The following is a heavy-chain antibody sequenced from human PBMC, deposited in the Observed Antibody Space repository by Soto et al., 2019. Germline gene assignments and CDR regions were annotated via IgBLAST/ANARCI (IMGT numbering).Heavy chain of an antibody. D-gene: IGHD3-3*01. J-gene: IGHJ4*02. CDR3: ARDRSFLEWSYLDY. V-gene: IGHV1-46*01. CDR2: INPSGGTT. Sequence: QVHLVQSGAEVKKPEASVKVSCKASGYTLTRSYMHWLRQAPGQGLEWMGIINPSGGTTSYAQKFQGRVTLNRDTSTSTVYMELSDLRSDDTAVYFCARDRSFLEWSYLDYCGQGTLVTVSS. CDR1: GYTLTRSY.